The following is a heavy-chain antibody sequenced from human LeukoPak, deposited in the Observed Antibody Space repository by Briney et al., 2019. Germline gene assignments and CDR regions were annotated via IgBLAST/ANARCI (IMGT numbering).Heavy chain of an antibody. J-gene: IGHJ4*02. Sequence: GGSLRLSCAASGFTFSRYWMHWVRHAPGKGLVWVSRINSDGGTTNYADSVKGRFTISRDNAKNTLYLQMNSLRAEDTAVYYCARTRSSGYLTFAYWGQGILVTVSS. CDR2: INSDGGTT. D-gene: IGHD3-22*01. CDR3: ARTRSSGYLTFAY. CDR1: GFTFSRYW. V-gene: IGHV3-74*01.